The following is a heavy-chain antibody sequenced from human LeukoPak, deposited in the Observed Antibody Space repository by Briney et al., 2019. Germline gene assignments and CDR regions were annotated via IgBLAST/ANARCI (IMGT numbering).Heavy chain of an antibody. CDR1: GYTFTSYG. V-gene: IGHV1-18*01. J-gene: IGHJ5*02. Sequence: ASVKVSCKASGYTFTSYGISWVRQAPGQGLEWMGWISAYNGNTNYAQKLQGRVTMTTDTSTSTAYMELRSLRSDDTAVYYCARVGRITMVRGAGLSRNWFDPWGQGTLVTVSS. D-gene: IGHD3-10*01. CDR3: ARVGRITMVRGAGLSRNWFDP. CDR2: ISAYNGNT.